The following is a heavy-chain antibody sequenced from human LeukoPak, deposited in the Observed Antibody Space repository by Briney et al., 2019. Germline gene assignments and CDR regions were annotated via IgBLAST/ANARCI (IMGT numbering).Heavy chain of an antibody. Sequence: SDTLSLTCTVSGLPISSYYLSWLRQPARKGLAWIGYIYFIGCTNYNHSLKSRVTISVDTSKNQFSLKLSSVTAADTAVYYCARGVLRYFGSRAKIPHWFDHWGQGTLVTVSS. V-gene: IGHV4-59*07. CDR1: GLPISSYY. D-gene: IGHD3-9*01. J-gene: IGHJ5*02. CDR3: ARGVLRYFGSRAKIPHWFDH. CDR2: IYFIGCT.